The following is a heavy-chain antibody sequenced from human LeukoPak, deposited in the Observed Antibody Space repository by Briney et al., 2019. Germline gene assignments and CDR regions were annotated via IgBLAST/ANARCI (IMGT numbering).Heavy chain of an antibody. CDR1: GFTFSSYG. D-gene: IGHD4-17*01. V-gene: IGHV3-30*18. CDR3: AKANCDYEAFDI. J-gene: IGHJ3*02. CDR2: ISYDGSNK. Sequence: PGGSLRLSCAASGFTFSSYGMHWVRQAPGKGLEWVAVISYDGSNKYYADSVKGRFTISRDNSKNTLYLQMNSLRAEDTAVYYCAKANCDYEAFDIWGQGTMVTVS.